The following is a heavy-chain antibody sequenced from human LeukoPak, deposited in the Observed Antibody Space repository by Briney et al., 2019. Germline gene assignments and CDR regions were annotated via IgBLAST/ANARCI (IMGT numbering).Heavy chain of an antibody. V-gene: IGHV4-4*02. Sequence: SGTLSLTCTVSGYSLNSLDWWSWVRQPPGKGLEWIGETYLSGTTHSNPSVKSRVTISIDKSKNQFFLNLSSVTAADTAVYYCAGLVGRYSSGLYYYYFDYWGQGTLVTVSS. CDR3: AGLVGRYSSGLYYYYFDY. CDR1: GYSLNSLDW. CDR2: TYLSGTT. J-gene: IGHJ4*02. D-gene: IGHD3-22*01.